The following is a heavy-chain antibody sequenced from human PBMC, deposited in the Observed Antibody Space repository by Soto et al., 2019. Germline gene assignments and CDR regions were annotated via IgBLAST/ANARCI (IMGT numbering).Heavy chain of an antibody. J-gene: IGHJ4*02. CDR3: ATVPIVGTKPYYFDS. Sequence: QLQLQESGPGLVKPSETLSLTCTVSGGSFDITSSYWAWVRQPPGKGLEWIAYIYYSGSTYYNPSLKSRITISVDTSTNQLSLRLSFVTAADTAVYYCATVPIVGTKPYYFDSWGQGTLVTVSS. CDR2: IYYSGST. D-gene: IGHD1-1*01. V-gene: IGHV4-39*02. CDR1: GGSFDITSSY.